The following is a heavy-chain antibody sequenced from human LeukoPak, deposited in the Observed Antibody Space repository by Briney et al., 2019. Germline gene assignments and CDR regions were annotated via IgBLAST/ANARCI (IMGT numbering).Heavy chain of an antibody. CDR1: GGSFSGYY. Sequence: PPETLSLTCAVYGGSFSGYYWSWIRQPPGKGLEWIGEINHSGSTNYNPSLKSRVTISVDTSKNQFSLKLSSVTAADTAVYYCARDVMATISYMDVWGKGTTVTVSS. CDR3: ARDVMATISYMDV. D-gene: IGHD5-24*01. V-gene: IGHV4-34*01. CDR2: INHSGST. J-gene: IGHJ6*03.